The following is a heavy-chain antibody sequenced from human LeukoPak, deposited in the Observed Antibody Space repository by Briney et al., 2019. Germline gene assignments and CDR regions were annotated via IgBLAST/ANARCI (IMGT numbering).Heavy chain of an antibody. CDR1: GYTFTSYY. Sequence: GASVKVSCKASGYTFTSYYMHWVRQAPGQGLEWMGIINPSGGSTSYAQKFQGRVTMTRDTSTSTAYMELSSLRSEDTAVYYCARDREYSSGWLRDMDVWGQGTTVTVSS. V-gene: IGHV1-46*01. CDR2: INPSGGST. D-gene: IGHD6-19*01. J-gene: IGHJ6*02. CDR3: ARDREYSSGWLRDMDV.